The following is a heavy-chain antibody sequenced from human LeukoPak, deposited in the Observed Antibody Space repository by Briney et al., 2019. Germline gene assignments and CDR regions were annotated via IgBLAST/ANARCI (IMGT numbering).Heavy chain of an antibody. J-gene: IGHJ5*02. D-gene: IGHD3-9*01. Sequence: PSETLSLTCTVSGGSISSYYWSWIRRPAGKGLEWIGRIYTSGSTNYNPSLKSRVTMSVDTSKNQFSLKLSSVTAADTAVYYCARGEDILTGYSNWFDPWGQGTLVTVSS. V-gene: IGHV4-4*07. CDR3: ARGEDILTGYSNWFDP. CDR2: IYTSGST. CDR1: GGSISSYY.